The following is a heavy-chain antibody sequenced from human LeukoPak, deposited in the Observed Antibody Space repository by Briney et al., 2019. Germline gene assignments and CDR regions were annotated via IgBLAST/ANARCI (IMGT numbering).Heavy chain of an antibody. Sequence: GGSLRLSCAASGFTFSDYYMSWIRQAPGKGPEWLSYISSSGSPIFYADSVKGRFTISRDNSKNTLYLQMNSLRAEDTAVYYCAKVDDNGYWGQGTLVTVSS. CDR3: AKVDDNGY. J-gene: IGHJ4*02. CDR2: ISSSGSPI. V-gene: IGHV3-11*01. CDR1: GFTFSDYY. D-gene: IGHD1-1*01.